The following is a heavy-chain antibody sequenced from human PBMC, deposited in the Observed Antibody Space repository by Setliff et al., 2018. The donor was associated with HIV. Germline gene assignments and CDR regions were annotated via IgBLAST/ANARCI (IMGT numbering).Heavy chain of an antibody. V-gene: IGHV4-59*01. D-gene: IGHD2-15*01. CDR2: IYYSGST. J-gene: IGHJ3*02. Sequence: PSETLSLTCTVSGGSISSSYWSWMRQPPGKGLEWIGHIYYSGSTNYNPSLKSRVTISVDTSRNQFSLNLSSVTAADTAVYYCARFPLLHKNAFDIWGQGTMVTVSS. CDR3: ARFPLLHKNAFDI. CDR1: GGSISSSY.